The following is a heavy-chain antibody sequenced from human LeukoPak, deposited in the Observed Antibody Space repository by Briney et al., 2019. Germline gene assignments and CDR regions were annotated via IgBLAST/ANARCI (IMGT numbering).Heavy chain of an antibody. Sequence: SETLSLTCAVYGGSFSGYYWSWIRQPPGKGLEWIGEINHSGSTNYNPSLKSRVTISVDTSKNQFSLKLNSVTAADTAVYYCARGAYLWSDYYGMDVWGKGTTVTVTS. V-gene: IGHV4-34*01. CDR3: ARGAYLWSDYYGMDV. J-gene: IGHJ6*04. D-gene: IGHD3-10*01. CDR1: GGSFSGYY. CDR2: INHSGST.